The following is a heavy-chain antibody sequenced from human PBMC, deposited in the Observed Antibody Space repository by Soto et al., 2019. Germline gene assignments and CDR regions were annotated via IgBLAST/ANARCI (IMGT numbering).Heavy chain of an antibody. CDR1: GGSISSGGYY. CDR3: ARGMGSSWYPSAYYYYGMDV. CDR2: IYYSGST. D-gene: IGHD6-13*01. Sequence: QVQLQESGPGLVKPSQTLSLTCTVSGGSISSGGYYWSWIRQHPGKGLEWIGYIYYSGSTYYNPSLKSRVTISVDTSKNQFSLKLSSVTAADTAVYYCARGMGSSWYPSAYYYYGMDVWGQGTTVTVSS. V-gene: IGHV4-31*03. J-gene: IGHJ6*02.